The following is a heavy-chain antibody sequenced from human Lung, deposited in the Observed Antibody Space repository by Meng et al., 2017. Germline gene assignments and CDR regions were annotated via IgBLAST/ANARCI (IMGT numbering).Heavy chain of an antibody. J-gene: IGHJ4*02. D-gene: IGHD2-15*01. CDR3: ARSGYCSGYADFDS. CDR2: ISHSGST. Sequence: QLQLQESGSGLVKPSQTLSLTCAVSGGSIGSGGYSWSWIRQPPGKGLEWIGYISHSGSTYYNPSLKNRVTISVDRSKNQFSLRLTSVTAADTAVYSCARSGYCSGYADFDSWGQGTLVTVSS. CDR1: GGSIGSGGYS. V-gene: IGHV4-30-2*01.